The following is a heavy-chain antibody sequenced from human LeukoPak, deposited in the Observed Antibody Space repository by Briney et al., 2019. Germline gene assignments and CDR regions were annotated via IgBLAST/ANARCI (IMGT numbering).Heavy chain of an antibody. CDR3: ARGLVYSSGWYPRLYYFDY. CDR1: GGSFSGYY. V-gene: IGHV4-34*01. CDR2: INHSGST. D-gene: IGHD6-19*01. J-gene: IGHJ4*02. Sequence: SETLSLTCAVYGGSFSGYYWSWIRPPPGKGLEWIGEINHSGSTNYNPSLKSRVTISVDTSKNQFSLKLSSVTAADTAVYYCARGLVYSSGWYPRLYYFDYWGQGTLVTVSS.